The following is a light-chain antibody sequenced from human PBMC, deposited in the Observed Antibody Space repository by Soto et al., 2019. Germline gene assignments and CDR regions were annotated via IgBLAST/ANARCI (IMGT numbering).Light chain of an antibody. CDR2: GAS. CDR3: QHYGTSLYT. CDR1: QIISSTY. Sequence: DIVLTQSPGTLSLSPGERATLSCRASQIISSTYLGWYQQKPGQAPSLLIYGASSSATGMPDRFSGSGSGTDFTLTISRLEPEDFAVYYCQHYGTSLYTFGQGTKLEIK. J-gene: IGKJ2*01. V-gene: IGKV3-20*01.